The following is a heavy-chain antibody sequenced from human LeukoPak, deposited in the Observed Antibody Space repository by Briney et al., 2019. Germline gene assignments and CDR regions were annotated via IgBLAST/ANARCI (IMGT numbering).Heavy chain of an antibody. CDR2: INPNSGGT. Sequence: LEASVKVSCKASGYTFTGYYMHWVRQAPGQGLEWMGWINPNSGGTNYAQKLQGRVTMTTDTSTSTAYMELRSLRSDDTAVYYCATSYDYVWGSYRYSDYWGQGTLVTVSS. D-gene: IGHD3-16*02. V-gene: IGHV1-2*03. CDR3: ATSYDYVWGSYRYSDY. CDR1: GYTFTGYY. J-gene: IGHJ4*02.